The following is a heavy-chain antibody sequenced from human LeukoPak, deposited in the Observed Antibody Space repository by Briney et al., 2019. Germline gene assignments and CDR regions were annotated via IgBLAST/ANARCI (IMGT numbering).Heavy chain of an antibody. D-gene: IGHD1-7*01. CDR1: GFTFSSYA. V-gene: IGHV3-23*01. J-gene: IGHJ3*02. CDR3: AKDRSPGTTKSNAFDI. CDR2: ISGSGGST. Sequence: GGSLRLSCAASGFTFSSYAMSWVRQAPGKGLEWVSAISGSGGSTYYADSVKGRFTVSRDNSKNTLYLQMNSLRAEDTAVYYCAKDRSPGTTKSNAFDIWGQGTMVTVSS.